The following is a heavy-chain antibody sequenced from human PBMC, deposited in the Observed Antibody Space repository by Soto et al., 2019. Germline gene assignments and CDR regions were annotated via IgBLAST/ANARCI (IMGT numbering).Heavy chain of an antibody. CDR2: FYFTGTT. CDR3: ARGDTAMAAYYFDY. V-gene: IGHV4-39*02. J-gene: IGHJ4*02. Sequence: PSETLSLTCTVSGDSIGISGYYWGCIRQTPGKGLEWIGSFYFTGTTHYNPSLKSRVTISVDTSKNHFSLNLDSVTAADTAVYYCARGDTAMAAYYFDYWGQGTLVTVSS. CDR1: GDSIGISGYY. D-gene: IGHD5-18*01.